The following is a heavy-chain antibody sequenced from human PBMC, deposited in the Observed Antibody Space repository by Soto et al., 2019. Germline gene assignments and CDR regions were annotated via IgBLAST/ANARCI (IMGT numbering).Heavy chain of an antibody. CDR2: IGSGSGAI. CDR1: GFNFFSFG. J-gene: IGHJ6*03. V-gene: IGHV3-48*01. Sequence: EVQLVESGGDLVQPGGSLRLSCAASGFNFFSFGMTWVRQAPGKGLEWVSYIGSGSGAIYYAEPVKGRFTTSRDNAKTSLYVQMNRLRAAGTAVYYCARNYGGCEGLVWHSHYDMEVWGRGTAVTVSS. CDR3: ARNYGGCEGLVWHSHYDMEV. D-gene: IGHD2-8*01.